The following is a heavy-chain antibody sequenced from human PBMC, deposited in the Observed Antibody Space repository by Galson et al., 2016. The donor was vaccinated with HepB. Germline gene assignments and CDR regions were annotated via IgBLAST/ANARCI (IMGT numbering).Heavy chain of an antibody. J-gene: IGHJ4*02. Sequence: SETLSLTCTVSGGSVSSYYWSWIRQPPGKGLEWIGSISYSGSTSYSPSLKSRLTISVDTSKNQFSLKLSSVTAADTAVYYCARGRNSNYIDYWGQGTLVTVSS. CDR2: ISYSGST. V-gene: IGHV4-59*02. CDR1: GGSVSSYY. D-gene: IGHD4-11*01. CDR3: ARGRNSNYIDY.